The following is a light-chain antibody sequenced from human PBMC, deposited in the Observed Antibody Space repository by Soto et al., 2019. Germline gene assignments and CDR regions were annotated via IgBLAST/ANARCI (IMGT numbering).Light chain of an antibody. CDR2: AAS. Sequence: EIEITESPSSMSKIIVGRVTGTFRLSQDIDKFLAWYQQKSGKVPKLLLYAASTLQSGVPSRFSGSGSGTEFTLTISFLQPDDFATYYCQQYNSYSPLPSGGVT. CDR1: QDIDKF. CDR3: QQYNSYSPLP. V-gene: IGKV1-27*01. J-gene: IGKJ4*01.